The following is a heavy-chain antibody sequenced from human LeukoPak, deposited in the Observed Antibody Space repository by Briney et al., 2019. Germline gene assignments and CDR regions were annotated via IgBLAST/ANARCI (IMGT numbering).Heavy chain of an antibody. V-gene: IGHV3-23*01. CDR1: GFTFSSYA. CDR3: AKDQVWIVVGSFDY. J-gene: IGHJ4*02. CDR2: ISGSGGST. D-gene: IGHD3-22*01. Sequence: GGSLRLSCAASGFTFSSYAMSWVRQAPGKGLEWVSGISGSGGSTYYADSVKGRFTISRDNSKNTLYLQMTSLRAEDTAVYYCAKDQVWIVVGSFDYWGLGTLVTVSS.